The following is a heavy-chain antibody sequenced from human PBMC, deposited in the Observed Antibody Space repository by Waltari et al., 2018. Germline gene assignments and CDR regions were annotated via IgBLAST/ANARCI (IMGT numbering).Heavy chain of an antibody. D-gene: IGHD3-10*01. CDR3: ARAPGVGFGDLGAYYFDS. Sequence: QVQLLQSGAEVKEPGASVKVSCQASGNTFTGYYVHWVRQAPGHGLEWMGWSNPKTDVTQGAQKFQGRVTMTRDTSTNTVYMDLNRLKSDDTAVYYCARAPGVGFGDLGAYYFDSWGQGTLVTVSS. CDR2: SNPKTDVT. V-gene: IGHV1-2*02. CDR1: GNTFTGYY. J-gene: IGHJ4*02.